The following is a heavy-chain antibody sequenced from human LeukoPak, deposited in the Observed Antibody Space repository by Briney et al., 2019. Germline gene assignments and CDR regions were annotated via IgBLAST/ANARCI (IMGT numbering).Heavy chain of an antibody. CDR1: GYTFTGYY. J-gene: IGHJ4*02. V-gene: IGHV1-2*06. CDR3: ARLRTEEWLVQNYFDY. CDR2: INPNSGGT. D-gene: IGHD6-19*01. Sequence: ASVKVSCKASGYTFTGYYMHWVRQAPGQGLEWMGRINPNSGGTDYPQKFQGRVTMTRDTSISTAYMELSRLRSDDTAVYYCARLRTEEWLVQNYFDYWGQGTLVTVSS.